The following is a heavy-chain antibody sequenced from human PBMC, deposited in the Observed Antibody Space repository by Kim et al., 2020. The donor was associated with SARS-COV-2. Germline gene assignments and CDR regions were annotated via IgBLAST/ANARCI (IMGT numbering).Heavy chain of an antibody. V-gene: IGHV3-49*04. J-gene: IGHJ4*02. CDR2: IRRKAYGATT. Sequence: GGSLRLSCTASGFTFGDYAMSWVRQAPGKGLEWVGFIRRKAYGATTAYAASVKGRFTISRDDSKSIAYLQMNSLKTEDTGVYYCTRRMRSDYYYGLDYWGQGTLVTVSS. CDR3: TRRMRSDYYYGLDY. D-gene: IGHD3-22*01. CDR1: GFTFGDYA.